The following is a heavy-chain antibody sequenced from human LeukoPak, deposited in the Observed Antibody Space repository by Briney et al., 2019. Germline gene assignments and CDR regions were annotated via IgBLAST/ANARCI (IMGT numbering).Heavy chain of an antibody. V-gene: IGHV3-23*01. CDR3: AKGHIDSSGGYNYFDY. D-gene: IGHD6-19*01. CDR2: ISGSGGNT. Sequence: GSLRLSCAASGFTFSAYGMNWVRQAPGKGLEWVSGISGSGGNTYYADSVKRRFTISRDNSKKTLYLQMNSLRAEDTAVYYCAKGHIDSSGGYNYFDYWGQGTLVTVSS. CDR1: GFTFSAYG. J-gene: IGHJ4*02.